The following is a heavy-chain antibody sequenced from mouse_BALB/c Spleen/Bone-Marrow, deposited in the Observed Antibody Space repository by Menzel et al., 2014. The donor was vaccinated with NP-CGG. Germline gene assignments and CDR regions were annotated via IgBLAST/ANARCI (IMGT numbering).Heavy chain of an antibody. Sequence: EVQLQQSGPDLVKPSQSLSLTCTVTGYSITSGYGWHWIRQFPGNKLEWMGYIHYSGSTNYNPSLKSRISITRDTSKNQFFLQLNSVTTEDTATYCCAREARTTAGFAYWGQGTLVTVSA. D-gene: IGHD1-2*01. J-gene: IGHJ3*01. CDR2: IHYSGST. V-gene: IGHV3-1*02. CDR1: GYSITSGYG. CDR3: AREARTTAGFAY.